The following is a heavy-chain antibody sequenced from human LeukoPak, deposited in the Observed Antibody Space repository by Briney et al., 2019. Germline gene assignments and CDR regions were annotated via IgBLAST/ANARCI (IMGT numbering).Heavy chain of an antibody. V-gene: IGHV1-69*13. CDR1: GGTFSKYT. J-gene: IGHJ5*02. Sequence: ASVKVSCKTSGGTFSKYTISWVRQAPGQGLEWMGGIIPIFGTANYAQKFQGRVTITADESTSTAYMELSSLRSEDTAVYYCASGGYRNWFDPWGQGTLVTVSS. CDR3: ASGGYRNWFDP. CDR2: IIPIFGTA. D-gene: IGHD3-16*02.